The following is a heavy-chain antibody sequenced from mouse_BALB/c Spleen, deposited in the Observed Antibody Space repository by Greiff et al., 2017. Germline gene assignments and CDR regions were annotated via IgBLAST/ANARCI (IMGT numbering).Heavy chain of an antibody. CDR1: GFTFSDFY. CDR3: ARAPRATAMDY. Sequence: EVQRVESGGGLVQPGGSLRLSCATSGFTFSDFYMEWVRQPPGKRLEWIAASRNKANDYTTEYSASVKGRFIVSRDTSQSILYLQMNALRAEDTAIYYCARAPRATAMDYWGQGTSVTVSS. D-gene: IGHD3-1*01. CDR2: SRNKANDYTT. V-gene: IGHV7-1*02. J-gene: IGHJ4*01.